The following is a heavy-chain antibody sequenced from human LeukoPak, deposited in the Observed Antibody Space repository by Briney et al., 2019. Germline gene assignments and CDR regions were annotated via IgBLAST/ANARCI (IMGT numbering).Heavy chain of an antibody. V-gene: IGHV4-61*02. Sequence: SETLCLTCAVSGDSISSDDYYWSWIRQPAGKGLEWIGRFPASGNSNYNPSLKSRLTISVDTSKNQFSLKLSSVTAADTAVYYCARLMTTVTDFDYWGQGTLVTVSS. CDR1: GDSISSDDYY. J-gene: IGHJ4*02. CDR3: ARLMTTVTDFDY. CDR2: FPASGNS. D-gene: IGHD4-17*01.